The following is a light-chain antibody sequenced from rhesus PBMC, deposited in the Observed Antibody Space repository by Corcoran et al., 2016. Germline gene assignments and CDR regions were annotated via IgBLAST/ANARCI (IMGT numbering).Light chain of an antibody. J-gene: IGKJ2*01. CDR1: QGISSH. Sequence: DIQLTQSPSSLSASVGDRVTMSCRASQGISSHLAWYQQKSGKAPKLLIYDASNLQSGVPSRFSGTGSGTEFSLTISTLQPEDFAAYYCQQRNDYPYTFGQGTKVEIK. CDR2: DAS. V-gene: IGKV1-38*01. CDR3: QQRNDYPYT.